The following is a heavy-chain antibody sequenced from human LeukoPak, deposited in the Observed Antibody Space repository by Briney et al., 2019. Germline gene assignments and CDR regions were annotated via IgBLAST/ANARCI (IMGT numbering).Heavy chain of an antibody. CDR3: ARGGGTWYFDL. D-gene: IGHD1-1*01. Sequence: SETLSLTCVVSGGSVNSGGYYWNWIRQSPGKGLEWIGYISYSGSTNYNPSLKSRVTISVDTSKNQFSLKLSSVTAADTAVYYCARGGGTWYFDLWGRGTLVTVSA. V-gene: IGHV4-61*08. J-gene: IGHJ2*01. CDR1: GGSVNSGGYY. CDR2: ISYSGST.